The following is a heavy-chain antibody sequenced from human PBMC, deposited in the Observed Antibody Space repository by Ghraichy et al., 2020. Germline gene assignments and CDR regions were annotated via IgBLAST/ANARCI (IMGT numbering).Heavy chain of an antibody. V-gene: IGHV4-38-2*01. CDR2: IYHSGST. CDR1: GYSISSGYY. J-gene: IGHJ5*02. D-gene: IGHD1-26*01. CDR3: ARGYSGSDGRFDP. Sequence: SQTLSLTCEVSGYSISSGYYWGWIRQPPGKGLEWIGNIYHSGSTYYNPSLKSRVTISVDTYKNQFSLKLSSVTAADTAVYYCARGYSGSDGRFDPWGQGTLVTVSS.